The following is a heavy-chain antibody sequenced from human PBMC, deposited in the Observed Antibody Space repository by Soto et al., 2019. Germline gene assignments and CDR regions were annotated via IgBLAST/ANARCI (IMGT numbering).Heavy chain of an antibody. J-gene: IGHJ6*03. Sequence: GGSLRLSCAASGFTFSSYAMHWVRQAPGKGLEYVSAISSNGGSTYYANSVKGRFTISRDNSKNTLYLQMGSLRAEDMAVYYCARVGPTITIFGVVNKWNEYYYMDVWGKGTTVTVSS. CDR3: ARVGPTITIFGVVNKWNEYYYMDV. CDR2: ISSNGGST. V-gene: IGHV3-64*01. CDR1: GFTFSSYA. D-gene: IGHD3-3*01.